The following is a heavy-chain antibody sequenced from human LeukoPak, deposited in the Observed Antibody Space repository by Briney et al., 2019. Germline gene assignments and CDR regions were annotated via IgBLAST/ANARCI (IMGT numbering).Heavy chain of an antibody. CDR1: GFTFRSFA. J-gene: IGHJ4*02. D-gene: IGHD6-19*01. CDR2: INGNDYRA. Sequence: GGSLRLSCAAPGFTFRSFAMSWVRQAPGKGLEWVSSINGNDYRAFYADSVKGRFTISRDNSKNTLYLQINSLRAEDTAVYFCAKGSAVADIYFDYWGQGTLVTVSS. CDR3: AKGSAVADIYFDY. V-gene: IGHV3-23*01.